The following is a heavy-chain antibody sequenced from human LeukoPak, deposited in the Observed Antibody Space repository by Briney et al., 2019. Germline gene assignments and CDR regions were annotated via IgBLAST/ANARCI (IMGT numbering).Heavy chain of an antibody. CDR3: ARGRAAAAPYWFDP. V-gene: IGHV1-2*02. D-gene: IGHD6-13*01. Sequence: ASVKVSCTASGYTFTGYYMHWVRQAPGQGLEWMGWINPNSGGTNYAQKFQGRVTMTRDTSISTAYMELSRLRSDDTAVYYCARGRAAAAPYWFDPWGQGTLVTVSS. CDR1: GYTFTGYY. CDR2: INPNSGGT. J-gene: IGHJ5*02.